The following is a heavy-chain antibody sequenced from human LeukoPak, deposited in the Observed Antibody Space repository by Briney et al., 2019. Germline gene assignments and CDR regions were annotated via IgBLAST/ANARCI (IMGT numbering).Heavy chain of an antibody. CDR2: IYPGDSDT. CDR1: GYSFTSYW. Sequence: GESLQISCKGSGYSFTSYWIGWLRPMPGKGLEWMGMIYPGDSDTRYSPSFQGQVTISADKSISTAYLQWSSLKASDTAVYYCARGTYDYDSSGLNRLNAFDIWGQGTMVTVSS. J-gene: IGHJ3*02. CDR3: ARGTYDYDSSGLNRLNAFDI. V-gene: IGHV5-51*01. D-gene: IGHD3-22*01.